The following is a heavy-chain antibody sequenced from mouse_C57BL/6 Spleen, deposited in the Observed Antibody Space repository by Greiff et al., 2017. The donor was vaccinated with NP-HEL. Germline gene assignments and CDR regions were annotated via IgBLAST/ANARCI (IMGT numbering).Heavy chain of an antibody. CDR2: ISSGGSYT. CDR1: GFTFSSYG. D-gene: IGHD1-1*01. J-gene: IGHJ1*03. Sequence: DVQLVESGGDLVKPGGSLKLSCAASGFTFSSYGMSWVRQTPDKRLEWVATISSGGSYTYYPDSVKGRFTISRDNAKNTLYLQMSSLKSEDTAMYYCARVYYGSSYFDVWGTGTTVTVSS. CDR3: ARVYYGSSYFDV. V-gene: IGHV5-6*01.